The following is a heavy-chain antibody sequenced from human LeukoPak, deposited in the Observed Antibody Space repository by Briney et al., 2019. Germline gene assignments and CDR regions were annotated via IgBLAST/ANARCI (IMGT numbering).Heavy chain of an antibody. Sequence: QPGGSLRLSCAASGFTVNSNYMSWVRQAPGKGLEWVSAIYSGGRTYYADSVKGRFTISRDNSKNTLYLQMNSLRAEDTAVYYCARVYYYGSWFDPWGQGTLSPSPQ. CDR1: GFTVNSNY. CDR3: ARVYYYGSWFDP. V-gene: IGHV3-53*01. D-gene: IGHD3-10*01. J-gene: IGHJ5*02. CDR2: IYSGGRT.